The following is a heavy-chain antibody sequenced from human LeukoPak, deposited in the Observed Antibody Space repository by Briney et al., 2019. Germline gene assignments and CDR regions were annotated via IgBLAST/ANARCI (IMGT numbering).Heavy chain of an antibody. D-gene: IGHD2-15*01. Sequence: GGSLRLSCAASAFTFSSYGMHWVRQAPGKGLEWVAFIRYDGSNKYYADSVEGRFTISRDNSKNTLYLQMNSLRAEDTAVYYCAKDHNLGYCSGGSCYYFDYWGQGTLVTVSS. V-gene: IGHV3-30*02. CDR2: IRYDGSNK. CDR1: AFTFSSYG. CDR3: AKDHNLGYCSGGSCYYFDY. J-gene: IGHJ4*02.